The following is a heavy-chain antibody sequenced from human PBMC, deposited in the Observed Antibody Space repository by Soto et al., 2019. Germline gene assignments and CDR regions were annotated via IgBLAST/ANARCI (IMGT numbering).Heavy chain of an antibody. CDR3: AGMFCFGDLLFAY. J-gene: IGHJ4*02. CDR2: IQYRVSI. V-gene: IGHV4-39*01. D-gene: IGHD3-10*01. CDR1: DDSITRGAYD. Sequence: HLQLQESGPRLIKPSETLSLTCTVSDDSITRGAYDWGLIRQPPGKGLEWIGTIQYRVSIYYNLSLKSRVNMSLDTSKNQYSLSPTSVTAADTDEYFCAGMFCFGDLLFAYWGQGTLVTVSS.